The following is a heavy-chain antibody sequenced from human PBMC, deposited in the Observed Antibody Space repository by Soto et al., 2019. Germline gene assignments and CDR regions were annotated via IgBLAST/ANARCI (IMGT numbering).Heavy chain of an antibody. Sequence: LRLSCAASGFTSISSAMHWVRQAPGKGLEWVAVIWYDGSNKYYADSVTGRFTISRDNSKNTLYLQMNSLRAEDTAVYYCARARSARPSAPFDYWGQGTLVTVSS. V-gene: IGHV3-33*01. J-gene: IGHJ4*02. CDR1: GFTSISSA. CDR3: ARARSARPSAPFDY. D-gene: IGHD6-6*01. CDR2: IWYDGSNK.